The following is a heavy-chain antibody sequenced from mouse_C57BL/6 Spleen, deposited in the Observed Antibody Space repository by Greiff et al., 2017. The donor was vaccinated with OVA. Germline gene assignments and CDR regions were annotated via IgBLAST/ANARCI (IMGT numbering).Heavy chain of an antibody. V-gene: IGHV5-9*01. CDR3: ARQAMVTTGPYFDY. CDR2: ISGGGGNT. J-gene: IGHJ2*01. CDR1: GFTFSSYT. D-gene: IGHD2-2*01. Sequence: DVKLVESGGGLVKPGGSLKLSCAASGFTFSSYTMSWVRQTPEKRLEWVATISGGGGNTYYPDSVKGRFTISRDNAKNTLYLQMSSLRSEDTALYYCARQAMVTTGPYFDYWGQGTTLTVSS.